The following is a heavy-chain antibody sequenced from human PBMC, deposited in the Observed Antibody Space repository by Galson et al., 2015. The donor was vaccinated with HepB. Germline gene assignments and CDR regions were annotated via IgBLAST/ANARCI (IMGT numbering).Heavy chain of an antibody. Sequence: TLSLTCTVSGGSISSSGYYWGWIRQPPGKGLVWIGSIYYTGSTYYNPSLKSRVTISVDTSKNQFSLKLSSVTAADTAVYYCSRDWYQLLPSAFDIWGRGTMVTVSS. D-gene: IGHD2-2*01. CDR3: SRDWYQLLPSAFDI. V-gene: IGHV4-39*02. J-gene: IGHJ3*02. CDR1: GGSISSSGYY. CDR2: IYYTGST.